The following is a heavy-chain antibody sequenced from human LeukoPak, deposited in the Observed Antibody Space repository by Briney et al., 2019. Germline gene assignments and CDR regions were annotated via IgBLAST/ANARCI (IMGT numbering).Heavy chain of an antibody. V-gene: IGHV1-8*02. CDR3: AREDYYDSGSFDP. D-gene: IGHD3-22*01. CDR1: GHTFTSYD. Sequence: ASVKVSCKASGHTFTSYDINWVRQATGQGLEWMGWMYPNSGNTAYAQKFQGRVTMTRNTSISTAYMELSSLRSEDTAVYYCAREDYYDSGSFDPWGQGTLVTVSS. J-gene: IGHJ5*02. CDR2: MYPNSGNT.